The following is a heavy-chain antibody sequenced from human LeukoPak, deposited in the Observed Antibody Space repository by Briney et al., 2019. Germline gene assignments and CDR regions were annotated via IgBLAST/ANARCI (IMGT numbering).Heavy chain of an antibody. CDR2: ISHDGSTE. CDR3: ARSDDFWSGYYYYMDV. V-gene: IGHV3-30*03. J-gene: IGHJ6*03. CDR1: GFTFSRYG. D-gene: IGHD3-3*01. Sequence: GGSLRLSCGASGFTFSRYGMNWVRQAPGKGLEWVAVISHDGSTEHYADSVKGRFTLSRDNSKTTLYLQMNSLRTEDTAVYYCARSDDFWSGYYYYMDVWGKGTTVTVSS.